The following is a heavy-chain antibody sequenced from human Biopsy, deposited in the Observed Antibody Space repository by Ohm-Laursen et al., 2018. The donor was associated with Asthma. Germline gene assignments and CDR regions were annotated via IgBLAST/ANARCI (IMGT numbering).Heavy chain of an antibody. Sequence: ASSVKVSCKASGDSLGSFINYAISWVRQAPRKGLEWMGGLIPVLGTADYAPMFEGRVTITADESTSTAYLELTSLRFEDTAVYYCARGYSGTDRIVYYYSGMEVWGQGTTVTVSS. CDR3: ARGYSGTDRIVYYYSGMEV. J-gene: IGHJ6*02. V-gene: IGHV1-69*01. D-gene: IGHD5-12*01. CDR1: GDSLGSFINYA. CDR2: LIPVLGTA.